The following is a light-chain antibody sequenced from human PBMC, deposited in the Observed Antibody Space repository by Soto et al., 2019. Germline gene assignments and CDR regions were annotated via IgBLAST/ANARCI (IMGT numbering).Light chain of an antibody. J-gene: IGKJ2*01. Sequence: DIVMTQSPATLSVSPGERATLSCRASQSVSSILAWYQQKPGQAPRLLIYGASTRATGIPARFSGSGSGTEFTLTISSVQSEDFAVYYCQQYNKWPPYTFGQGTKLEIK. V-gene: IGKV3-15*01. CDR1: QSVSSI. CDR2: GAS. CDR3: QQYNKWPPYT.